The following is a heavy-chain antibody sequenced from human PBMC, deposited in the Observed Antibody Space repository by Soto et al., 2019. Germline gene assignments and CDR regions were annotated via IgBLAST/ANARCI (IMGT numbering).Heavy chain of an antibody. CDR1: GGTFSSYA. V-gene: IGHV1-69*13. Sequence: GASVKVSCKASGGTFSSYAISWVRQAPGQGLEWMGGIIPIFGTANYAQKFQGRVTITADESTSTAYMELSSLRSEDTAVYYCARDPFYSEIPNVSGYDSFYYYYGMDVWGQGTTVTGSS. CDR3: ARDPFYSEIPNVSGYDSFYYYYGMDV. CDR2: IIPIFGTA. D-gene: IGHD5-12*01. J-gene: IGHJ6*01.